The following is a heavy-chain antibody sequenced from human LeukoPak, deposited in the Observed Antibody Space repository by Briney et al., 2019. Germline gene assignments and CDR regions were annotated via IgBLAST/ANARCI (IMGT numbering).Heavy chain of an antibody. CDR2: IYYSGST. CDR3: ARFPKNCSGGSCYPYMDV. Sequence: SETLSLTCTVSGGSISSYYWSWIRQPPGKGLEWIGYIYYSGSTNYNPSLKSRVTISVDTSKNQFSLKLSSVTAADTAVYYCARFPKNCSGGSCYPYMDVWGQGTTVTVSS. CDR1: GGSISSYY. J-gene: IGHJ6*02. D-gene: IGHD2-15*01. V-gene: IGHV4-59*01.